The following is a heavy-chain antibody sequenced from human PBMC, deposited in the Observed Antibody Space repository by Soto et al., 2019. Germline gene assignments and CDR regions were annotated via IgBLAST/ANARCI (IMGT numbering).Heavy chain of an antibody. J-gene: IGHJ4*02. CDR2: IGGSGAST. D-gene: IGHD2-2*02. Sequence: GGSLRLSCAASGFTFSSYAMSWVRQAPGKGLEWVSGIGGSGASTYYEESVKGRFTISRDNSKNTLYLQMNSLTDEDTAVYYCAKLGYCITTTCYTYFHYWGQGTLATSPQ. V-gene: IGHV3-23*01. CDR3: AKLGYCITTTCYTYFHY. CDR1: GFTFSSYA.